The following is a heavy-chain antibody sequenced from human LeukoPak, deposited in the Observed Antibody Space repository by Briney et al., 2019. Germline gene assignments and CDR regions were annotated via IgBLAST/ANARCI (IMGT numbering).Heavy chain of an antibody. Sequence: PGGSLRLSCAASGFTFGDNAMSWFRQAPGKGLEWVSFIRGKVYGGTTEYAASVKGRFTISRDDSKSIAYLQMNSLKIEDTAVYYCTRGPWGDHWGQGTLVTVSS. CDR1: GFTFGDNA. D-gene: IGHD7-27*01. J-gene: IGHJ4*02. CDR3: TRGPWGDH. CDR2: IRGKVYGGTT. V-gene: IGHV3-49*03.